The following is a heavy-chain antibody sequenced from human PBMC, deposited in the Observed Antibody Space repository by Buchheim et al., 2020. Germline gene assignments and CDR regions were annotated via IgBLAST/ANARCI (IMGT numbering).Heavy chain of an antibody. CDR1: GFTFSSYW. Sequence: EVQLVESGGGLVQPGGSLRLSCAASGFTFSSYWMTWVRQAPGKGLEWVANIKEDGSEGYYVDSVKGRFTISRDNAMNSLFLQMSSLRAEDTAVYYCARGTWDYYGMDVWGQGTT. D-gene: IGHD1-26*01. V-gene: IGHV3-7*01. CDR3: ARGTWDYYGMDV. CDR2: IKEDGSEG. J-gene: IGHJ6*02.